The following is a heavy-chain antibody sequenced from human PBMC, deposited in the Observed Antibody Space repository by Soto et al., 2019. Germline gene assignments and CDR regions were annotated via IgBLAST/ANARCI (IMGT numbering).Heavy chain of an antibody. J-gene: IGHJ2*01. V-gene: IGHV4-4*02. CDR3: ARVASEWLQPYWYFDL. CDR2: IYHSGST. Sequence: QVQLQESGPGLVKPSGTLSLTCAVSGGSISSSNWWSWVRQPPGKGLEWIGEIYHSGSTNYNPSLKSRATISVDKSKNQFSLKLSSVTAADPAVYYCARVASEWLQPYWYFDLWGRGTLVTVSS. CDR1: GGSISSSNW. D-gene: IGHD5-12*01.